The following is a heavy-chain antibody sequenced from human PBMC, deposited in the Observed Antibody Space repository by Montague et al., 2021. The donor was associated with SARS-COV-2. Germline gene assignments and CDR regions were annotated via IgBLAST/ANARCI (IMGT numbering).Heavy chain of an antibody. V-gene: IGHV4-61*02. CDR2: VYPLATN. D-gene: IGHD3-3*01. CDR1: GVSITSDIYF. Sequence: TLSLTCTVSGVSITSDIYFWHWFRQPAGKGLEWIGRVYPLATNKYNPSLRSRLTLAFYTSKNQISLNVTSVTAADAAVYYCASYDFWSGYTDDLWGPGIRVTVSS. CDR3: ASYDFWSGYTDDL. J-gene: IGHJ5*02.